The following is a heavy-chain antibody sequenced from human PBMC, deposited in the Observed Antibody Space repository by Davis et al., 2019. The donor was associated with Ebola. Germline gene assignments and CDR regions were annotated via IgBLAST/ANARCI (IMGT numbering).Heavy chain of an antibody. D-gene: IGHD2-21*02. CDR2: IYHSGST. CDR1: GGSISSGGYP. V-gene: IGHV4-30-2*01. Sequence: MPSETLSLTCAVSGGSISSGGYPWSWIRQPPGKGLEWIGYIYHSGSTYYNPSLKSRVTISVDRSKNQFSLKLSSVTAADTAVYYCARDRVVVTATPPYYFYYGMDVWGKGTTVTVSS. CDR3: ARDRVVVTATPPYYFYYGMDV. J-gene: IGHJ6*04.